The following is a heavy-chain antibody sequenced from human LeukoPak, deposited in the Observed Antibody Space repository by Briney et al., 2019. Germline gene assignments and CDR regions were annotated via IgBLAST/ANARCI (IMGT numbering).Heavy chain of an antibody. V-gene: IGHV4-4*07. CDR3: AGEFDDYVWGSPHYDY. CDR2: IYTSGST. J-gene: IGHJ4*02. CDR1: GGSISSYY. D-gene: IGHD3-16*01. Sequence: SETLSLTCNVSGGSISSYYWSWIRQPAGKGLECIRRIYTSGSTNYNPSLKSRVTMSVDTSKNQFSLKLSSVTAADTAVYYCAGEFDDYVWGSPHYDYWGQGTLVTVSS.